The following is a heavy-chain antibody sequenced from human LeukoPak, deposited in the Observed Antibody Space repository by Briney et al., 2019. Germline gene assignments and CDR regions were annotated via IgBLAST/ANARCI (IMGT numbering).Heavy chain of an antibody. CDR3: ARERGITYYYDSSGPFDL. V-gene: IGHV3-53*01. CDR2: IYSGGNT. Sequence: GGSLRLSCAASGFTVSSNYMSWVRQAPGKGLEWVSVIYSGGNTYYADSVKGRFTISRDNSKNTLYLQMNSLRAEDTAVYYCARERGITYYYDSSGPFDLWGRGTLVTVS. J-gene: IGHJ2*01. CDR1: GFTVSSNY. D-gene: IGHD3-22*01.